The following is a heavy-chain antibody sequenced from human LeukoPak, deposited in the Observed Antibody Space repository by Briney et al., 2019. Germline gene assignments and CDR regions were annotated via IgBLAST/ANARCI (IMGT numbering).Heavy chain of an antibody. CDR2: INPNSGGT. J-gene: IGHJ4*02. CDR1: GYTFTGYY. Sequence: GASVKVSCKASGYTFTGYYMHWVRQAPGQGLEWMGWINPNSGGTNYAQKFQGRVTMTRDTSISTAYMELSRLRSDDTAVYYCARAHLRYCSGGSCEFDYWGQGTLVTVSS. D-gene: IGHD2-15*01. CDR3: ARAHLRYCSGGSCEFDY. V-gene: IGHV1-2*02.